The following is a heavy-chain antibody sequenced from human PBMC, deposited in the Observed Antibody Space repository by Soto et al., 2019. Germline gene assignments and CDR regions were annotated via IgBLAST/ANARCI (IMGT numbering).Heavy chain of an antibody. CDR1: GFSLSTSGMR. V-gene: IGHV2-70*04. D-gene: IGHD2-15*01. CDR3: ARMFHCSGGTCPFDY. Sequence: SGPTLVNPTQTLTLTCTFSGFSLSTSGMRVSWIRQPPGKALEWLARIDWDDDKFYKTSLKTRLTISKDSSKNQVVLTMTNMDPVDTATYYCARMFHCSGGTCPFDYWGQGALVTVAS. CDR2: IDWDDDK. J-gene: IGHJ4*02.